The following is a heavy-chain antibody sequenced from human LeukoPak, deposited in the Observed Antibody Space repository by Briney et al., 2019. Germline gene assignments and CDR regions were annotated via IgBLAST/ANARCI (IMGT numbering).Heavy chain of an antibody. CDR1: GFTFDDYA. D-gene: IGHD3-16*01. V-gene: IGHV3-9*01. Sequence: PGGSLRLSCAASGFTFDDYAMHWVRQAPGKGLEWVSGISWNSGSIGYADSVKGRFTISRHDSTNTLYLQMNSLTVEDTAVYYCARALGTTPYFDYWGQGTLVTVSS. CDR2: ISWNSGSI. J-gene: IGHJ4*02. CDR3: ARALGTTPYFDY.